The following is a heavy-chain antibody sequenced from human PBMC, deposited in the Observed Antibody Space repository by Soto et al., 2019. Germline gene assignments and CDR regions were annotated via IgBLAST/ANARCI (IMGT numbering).Heavy chain of an antibody. D-gene: IGHD2-15*01. Sequence: GGSLRLSCAAAGFTFSSYPMGWRRQGPGKGRECVAVVSIGGSTHYADSVRGRFTISRDNSKNTLSLQMNSLTAEDTAVYFCAKRRGAGGHFDYWGQGALVTVSS. V-gene: IGHV3-23*01. CDR2: VSIGGST. CDR1: GFTFSSYP. CDR3: AKRRGAGGHFDY. J-gene: IGHJ4*02.